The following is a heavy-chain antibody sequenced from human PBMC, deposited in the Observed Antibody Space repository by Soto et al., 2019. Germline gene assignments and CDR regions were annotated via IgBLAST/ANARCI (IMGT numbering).Heavy chain of an antibody. Sequence: SETLSLTCTVSGGSISSGGYYWSWIRQHPGKGLEWIGYIYYSGSTYYNPSLKSRVTISVDTSKNQFSLKLSSVTAADTAVYYCARDFRVRGVISPYYYGMDVWGQGTTVTVSS. CDR3: ARDFRVRGVISPYYYGMDV. CDR2: IYYSGST. D-gene: IGHD3-10*01. CDR1: GGSISSGGYY. V-gene: IGHV4-31*03. J-gene: IGHJ6*02.